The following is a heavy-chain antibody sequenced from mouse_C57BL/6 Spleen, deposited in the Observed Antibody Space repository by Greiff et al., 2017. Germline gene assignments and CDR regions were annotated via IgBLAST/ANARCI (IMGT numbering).Heavy chain of an antibody. Sequence: VQLQASGPELVKPGASVKISCKASGYAFSSSWMNWVKQRPGKGLEWIGRIYPGDGDTNYNGKFKGKATLTADKSSSTAYMQLSSLTSEDSAVYFCAREDYYGGVTYAMDYWGQGTSVTVSS. V-gene: IGHV1-82*01. CDR1: GYAFSSSW. J-gene: IGHJ4*01. CDR3: AREDYYGGVTYAMDY. CDR2: IYPGDGDT. D-gene: IGHD1-1*01.